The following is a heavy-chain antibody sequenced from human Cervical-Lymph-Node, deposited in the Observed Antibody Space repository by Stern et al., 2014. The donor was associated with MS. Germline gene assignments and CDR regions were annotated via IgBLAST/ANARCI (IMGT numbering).Heavy chain of an antibody. CDR2: IIPIFDTP. J-gene: IGHJ6*02. Sequence: QVQLVQSGAEVKKPGSSVKVSCKASGGTFTSLSINWVRQVPGQSLEWMGGIIPIFDTPNFAQKFQGRVTITADSSTSTAYMEVSSLRSEDTAVYYCASSVGELTPEAVWGQGTTVTVFS. V-gene: IGHV1-69*14. CDR3: ASSVGELTPEAV. CDR1: GGTFTSLS. D-gene: IGHD3-10*01.